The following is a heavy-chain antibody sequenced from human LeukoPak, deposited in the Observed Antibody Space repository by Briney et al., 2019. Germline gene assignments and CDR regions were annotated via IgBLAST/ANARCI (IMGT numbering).Heavy chain of an antibody. CDR1: GFTVSSNY. V-gene: IGHV3-53*01. Sequence: GGSLRLSCAASGFTVSSNYMSWVRQAPGKGLEWVSVIYSGGSMYYADSVKGRFTISRDNSKNTLYLQMNSLRAEDTAVYYCTRVDGSGYYDYWGQGTLVTVSS. CDR2: IYSGGSM. D-gene: IGHD3-22*01. CDR3: TRVDGSGYYDY. J-gene: IGHJ4*02.